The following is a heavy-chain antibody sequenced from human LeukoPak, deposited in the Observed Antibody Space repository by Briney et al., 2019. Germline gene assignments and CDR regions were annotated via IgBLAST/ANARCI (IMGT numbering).Heavy chain of an antibody. CDR1: GGSINNYY. Sequence: SETLSLTCTVSGGSINNYYWSWIRQPPGKGLEWIGYISYSGSTNYNPSLKSRVTISVDTSKNHFSLKLSSVTAADTAVYYRAAEDYYDSSGYFPNWGQGTLVTVSS. CDR3: AAEDYYDSSGYFPN. V-gene: IGHV4-59*01. D-gene: IGHD3-22*01. CDR2: ISYSGST. J-gene: IGHJ4*02.